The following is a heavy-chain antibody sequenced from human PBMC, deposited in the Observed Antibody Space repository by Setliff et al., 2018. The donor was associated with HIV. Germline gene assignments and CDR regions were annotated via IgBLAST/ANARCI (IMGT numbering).Heavy chain of an antibody. Sequence: ASVKVSCKASGYIFSSYGISWVRQAPGQGLEWMGWISAYNGNINYAQKFQGRVTMTTDTSTSTAHMELRSLRSDGAAVYYCARDREAGDWYFDLWGRGTLVTVSS. CDR2: ISAYNGNI. D-gene: IGHD6-13*01. CDR1: GYIFSSYG. CDR3: ARDREAGDWYFDL. V-gene: IGHV1-18*01. J-gene: IGHJ2*01.